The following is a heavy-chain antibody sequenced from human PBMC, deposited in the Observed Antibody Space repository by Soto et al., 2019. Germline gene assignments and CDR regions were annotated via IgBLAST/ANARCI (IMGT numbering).Heavy chain of an antibody. V-gene: IGHV4-34*01. Sequence: SETLSLTCAVYGGSFIGYYWSWIRQPPGKGLEWIGEINHSGSTNYNPSLKSRVTISVDTSKNQFSLKLSSVTAADTAVYYCATQEVGGSYVYTFDPWGQGTLVTVSS. D-gene: IGHD1-26*01. CDR1: GGSFIGYY. CDR2: INHSGST. CDR3: ATQEVGGSYVYTFDP. J-gene: IGHJ5*02.